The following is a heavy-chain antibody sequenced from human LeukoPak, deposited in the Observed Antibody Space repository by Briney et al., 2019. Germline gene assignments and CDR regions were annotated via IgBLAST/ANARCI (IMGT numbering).Heavy chain of an antibody. Sequence: GGSLRLSCAASGFTFNSHAMQWVRQAPGKGLEYVSGISSDGDSTYYANSVKGRFIISRDNSKNTLYLQMGSLRAEDMAVYYCARADCSSSSCYTVSYWGQGTLVTVS. CDR2: ISSDGDST. V-gene: IGHV3-64*01. D-gene: IGHD2-2*02. CDR3: ARADCSSSSCYTVSY. CDR1: GFTFNSHA. J-gene: IGHJ4*02.